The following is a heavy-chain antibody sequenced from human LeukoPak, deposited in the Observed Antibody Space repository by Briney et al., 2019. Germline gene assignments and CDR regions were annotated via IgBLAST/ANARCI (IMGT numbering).Heavy chain of an antibody. V-gene: IGHV3-21*04. CDR1: GFTFSSYS. CDR2: ISSSSSYI. Sequence: GGSLRLSCAASGFTFSSYSMNWVRQAPGKGLEWVSPISSSSSYIYYADSVKGRFTISRDNSKNTLYLQMNSLRAEDTAVYYCAKEFAGTNDYWGQGTLVTVSS. CDR3: AKEFAGTNDY. J-gene: IGHJ4*02. D-gene: IGHD1-26*01.